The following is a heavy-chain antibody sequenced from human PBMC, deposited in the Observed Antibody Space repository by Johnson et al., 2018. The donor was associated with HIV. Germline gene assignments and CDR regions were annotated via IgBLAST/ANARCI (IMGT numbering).Heavy chain of an antibody. J-gene: IGHJ3*01. CDR3: ARDRIQWWSYVGTFDV. Sequence: QVQLVESGGGVVQPGRSLRLSCAASGFTFSSYAMHWVRQAPGKGLEWVAVISNDGKNKDYGQSVRDRFTISRDNSKSTLILQMDSLRADDTAVYYCARDRIQWWSYVGTFDVWGQGTTVTVSS. V-gene: IGHV3-30*04. CDR2: ISNDGKNK. CDR1: GFTFSSYA. D-gene: IGHD2-15*01.